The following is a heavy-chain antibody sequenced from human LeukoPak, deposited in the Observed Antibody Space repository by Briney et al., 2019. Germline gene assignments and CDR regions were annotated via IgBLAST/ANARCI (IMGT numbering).Heavy chain of an antibody. J-gene: IGHJ6*03. Sequence: GSLRLSCVASGFTFSSYAMSWVRPAPGKGLEWVSAISGSGGSTYYADSVKGRFTISRDNSKNTLYLQMNSLRAEDTAVYYCAKDRRSSSSLIYYYMDVWGKGTTVTVSS. CDR2: ISGSGGST. D-gene: IGHD6-6*01. CDR1: GFTFSSYA. CDR3: AKDRRSSSSLIYYYMDV. V-gene: IGHV3-23*01.